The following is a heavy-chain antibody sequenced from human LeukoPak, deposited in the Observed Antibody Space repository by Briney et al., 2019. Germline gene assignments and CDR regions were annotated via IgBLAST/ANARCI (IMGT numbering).Heavy chain of an antibody. CDR1: GGSINSGDYY. V-gene: IGHV4-30-4*08. J-gene: IGHJ4*02. Sequence: PSETLSLTCTVSGGSINSGDYYWSWIRQPPGKGPEWIGYIYYSGGTFYNPSLKSRVAISVGTSKSQFSLNLSSVTAADTAVYYCVRAAYYYTSGSSYFDYWGQGTRVTVSS. CDR3: VRAAYYYTSGSSYFDY. CDR2: IYYSGGT. D-gene: IGHD3-10*01.